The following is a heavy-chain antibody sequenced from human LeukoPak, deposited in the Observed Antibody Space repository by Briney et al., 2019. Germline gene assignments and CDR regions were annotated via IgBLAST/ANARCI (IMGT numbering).Heavy chain of an antibody. CDR2: INPNSGGT. D-gene: IGHD6-13*01. J-gene: IGHJ5*02. V-gene: IGHV1-2*02. Sequence: ASVKVSCKASGYTFTGYYMHWVRQAPGHGLEWMGWINPNSGGTNYAQKFQGRVTMTRDTSISTAYMELSRLRSDDTAVYYCARDNYFIAAAAGWFDPWGQGTLVTVSS. CDR1: GYTFTGYY. CDR3: ARDNYFIAAAAGWFDP.